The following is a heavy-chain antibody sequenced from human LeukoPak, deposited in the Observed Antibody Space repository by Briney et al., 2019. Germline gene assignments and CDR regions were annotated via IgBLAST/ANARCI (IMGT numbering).Heavy chain of an antibody. CDR2: IYPGDSDT. CDR3: ARLDSSGWTPTSAFDI. CDR1: GYRFTEFW. J-gene: IGHJ3*02. Sequence: GESLKISCKASGYRFTEFWIAWMRQMPGKGLEWMGIIYPGDSDTRYSPSFQGQVTISADKSISTAYLQWSSLKASDTAMYYCARLDSSGWTPTSAFDIWGQGTMVTVSS. D-gene: IGHD6-19*01. V-gene: IGHV5-51*01.